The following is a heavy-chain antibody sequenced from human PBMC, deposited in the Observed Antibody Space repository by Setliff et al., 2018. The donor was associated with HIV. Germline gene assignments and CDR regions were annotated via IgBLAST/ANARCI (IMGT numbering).Heavy chain of an antibody. J-gene: IGHJ4*02. CDR3: TGSFLGF. CDR2: IFSQTHGGAI. Sequence: PSETLRLSCAVSGFIVTDNWMAWARQAPGKGLEWVGHIFSQTHGGAISYVEPVKGRFTISRDESRNILYLEMNNVNTEDTAVYYCTGSFLGFWGQGTLVTVSS. V-gene: IGHV3-15*06. CDR1: GFIVTDNW. D-gene: IGHD3-3*01.